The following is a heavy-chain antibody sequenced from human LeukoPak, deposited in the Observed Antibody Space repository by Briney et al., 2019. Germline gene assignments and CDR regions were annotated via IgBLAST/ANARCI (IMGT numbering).Heavy chain of an antibody. D-gene: IGHD3-22*01. Sequence: GASVKVSCKASGYTFADYYIHWVRQAPGQGLEWVGWMNPNSGDTNYARSFQGRVTMTRDTSISTAYMDLSRLRSDDTAVYYCARAGVWDYSDSSGYHNAAFDIWGQGTMVTVSS. V-gene: IGHV1-2*02. CDR2: MNPNSGDT. J-gene: IGHJ3*02. CDR1: GYTFADYY. CDR3: ARAGVWDYSDSSGYHNAAFDI.